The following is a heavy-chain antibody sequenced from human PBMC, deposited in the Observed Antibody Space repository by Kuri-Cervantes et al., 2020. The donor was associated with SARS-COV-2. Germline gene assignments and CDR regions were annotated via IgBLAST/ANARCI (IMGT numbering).Heavy chain of an antibody. V-gene: IGHV3-30*18. CDR1: GFTFSSYG. CDR2: ISYDGSNK. CDR3: AKQSPAQWELLNPYYYYMDV. J-gene: IGHJ6*03. Sequence: GESLKISCAASGFTFSSYGMHWVRQAPGKGLEWVAVISYDGSNKYYADSVKGRFTISRDNSRNTLYLQMNSLRAEDTAVYYCAKQSPAQWELLNPYYYYMDVWGKGTTVTVSS. D-gene: IGHD1-26*01.